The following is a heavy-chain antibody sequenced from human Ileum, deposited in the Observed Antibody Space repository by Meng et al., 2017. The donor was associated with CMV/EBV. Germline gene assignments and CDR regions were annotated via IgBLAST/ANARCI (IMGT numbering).Heavy chain of an antibody. J-gene: IGHJ5*02. V-gene: IGHV4-34*01. CDR3: ARGLRFWSGYYTGWFDP. Sequence: GGSISGCYWSWIRQPPGKGLEWNEESNHSGSTNYNPSLKSRVTIAVDTSKNQFSLKLSSVTAADTAVYYCARGLRFWSGYYTGWFDPWGQGTLVTVSS. CDR1: GGSISGCY. D-gene: IGHD3-3*01. CDR2: SNHSGST.